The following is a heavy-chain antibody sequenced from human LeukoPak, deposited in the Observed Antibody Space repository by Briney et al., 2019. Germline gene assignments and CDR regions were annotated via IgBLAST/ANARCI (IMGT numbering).Heavy chain of an antibody. CDR1: GFTFDDYA. CDR3: AKDIGYDSSGYYKYYYYGMDV. D-gene: IGHD3-22*01. V-gene: IGHV3-43*02. Sequence: GGSLRLSCAASGFTFDDYAMHWVRQAPGKGLEWVSLISGDGGSTYYADSVKGRFTISRDNSKSSLYLQMNSLRTEDTALYYCAKDIGYDSSGYYKYYYYGMDVWGQGTTVTVSS. J-gene: IGHJ6*02. CDR2: ISGDGGST.